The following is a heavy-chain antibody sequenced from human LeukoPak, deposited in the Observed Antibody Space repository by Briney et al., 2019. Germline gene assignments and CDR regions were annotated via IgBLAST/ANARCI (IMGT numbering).Heavy chain of an antibody. D-gene: IGHD6-19*01. J-gene: IGHJ5*02. CDR1: GGSISSYY. Sequence: SETLSLTCTVSGGSISSYYWSWIRQPAGKGLEWIGRIYTSGSTNYNPSLKSRVTMSVDTSKNHFSLKVSSVTAAGTAVYYCARGDSSASNCFDPWGQGTLVTVSS. V-gene: IGHV4-4*07. CDR2: IYTSGST. CDR3: ARGDSSASNCFDP.